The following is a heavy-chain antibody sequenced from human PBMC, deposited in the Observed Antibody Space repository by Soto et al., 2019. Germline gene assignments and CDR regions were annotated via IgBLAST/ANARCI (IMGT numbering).Heavy chain of an antibody. V-gene: IGHV3-23*01. J-gene: IGHJ3*02. CDR2: ISGSRGST. D-gene: IGHD3-22*01. Sequence: PGGTLRLSCAGSGFTFSSYAISWVRQAPGKGREWDSAISGSRGSTYYADSVKDQFTISRDNSKNTLYLQMNSLRAEDTAVYYCAKDKSGRYDSSPGAFDIWGQGAMVTVSS. CDR3: AKDKSGRYDSSPGAFDI. CDR1: GFTFSSYA.